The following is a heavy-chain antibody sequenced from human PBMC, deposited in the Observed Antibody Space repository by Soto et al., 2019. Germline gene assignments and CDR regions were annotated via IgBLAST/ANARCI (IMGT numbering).Heavy chain of an antibody. CDR2: IVTTGDNT. Sequence: PGGSLRLSCAASGFTFSNYVMSWVRQAPGKGLEWVSGIVTTGDNTYYTDSVRGRFIMSRDNSENTLYLQMSSLRDEDTAVYYCAEGGSSWNYYYFTMDVWGQGTTVTVSS. V-gene: IGHV3-23*01. J-gene: IGHJ6*02. CDR1: GFTFSNYV. CDR3: AEGGSSWNYYYFTMDV. D-gene: IGHD6-13*01.